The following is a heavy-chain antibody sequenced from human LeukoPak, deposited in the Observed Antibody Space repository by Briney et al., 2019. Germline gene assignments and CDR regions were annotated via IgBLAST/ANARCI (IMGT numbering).Heavy chain of an antibody. V-gene: IGHV3-15*05. Sequence: GVSLRLSCVASGFTFSDAWMSWVRQAPGKGLEWIGHIKSTSHGGTTNYAAPVQDRFIVSRDDSKNMLYMEMNSLKSEDTGVYYCTTNDYWGQGTMVTVSS. CDR1: GFTFSDAW. CDR2: IKSTSHGGTT. CDR3: TTNDY. J-gene: IGHJ4*02.